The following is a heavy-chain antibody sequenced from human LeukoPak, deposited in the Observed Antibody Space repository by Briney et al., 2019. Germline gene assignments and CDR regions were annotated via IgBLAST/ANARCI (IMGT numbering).Heavy chain of an antibody. V-gene: IGHV4-39*01. CDR2: FYDSGST. CDR1: GGSIRSRNYY. J-gene: IGHJ3*02. CDR3: ARHTRPGCSGYENAFDI. D-gene: IGHD5-12*01. Sequence: SETLSLTCTVSGGSIRSRNYYWDWIRQPSGKGLELIGNFYDSGSTYYNPSLKSRVTISGDTSKNQFSLKLTSVTAADTAVYYCARHTRPGCSGYENAFDIWGQGTMVTVSS.